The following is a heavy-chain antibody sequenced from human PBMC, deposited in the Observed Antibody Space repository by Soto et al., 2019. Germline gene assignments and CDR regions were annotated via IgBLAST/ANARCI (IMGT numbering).Heavy chain of an antibody. CDR1: GGSISSSSYY. CDR2: IYYSGST. D-gene: IGHD3-10*01. V-gene: IGHV4-39*01. Sequence: QLQLQESGPGLVKPSETLSLTCTVSGGSISSSSYYWGWIRQPPGKGLEWIGSIYYSGSTYYNPSVKSRLPISVDTSKNQFSLKLSSVTAADTAVYYCARIRITMVRGVRVDYWGQGTLVTVSS. J-gene: IGHJ4*02. CDR3: ARIRITMVRGVRVDY.